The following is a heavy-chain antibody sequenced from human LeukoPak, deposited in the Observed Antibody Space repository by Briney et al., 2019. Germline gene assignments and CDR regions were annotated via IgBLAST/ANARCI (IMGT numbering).Heavy chain of an antibody. D-gene: IGHD3-9*01. Sequence: GGSLRLSCTASGFTFSSFAMAWVRHAPGKGLECVSTISASLGTPYYSDSVKGRFTISRDNSKNTVSLEMNSLRAEDTAVYYCARSSDAIIYFQHWGQGTLVTVSS. V-gene: IGHV3-23*01. J-gene: IGHJ1*01. CDR1: GFTFSSFA. CDR3: ARSSDAIIYFQH. CDR2: ISASLGTP.